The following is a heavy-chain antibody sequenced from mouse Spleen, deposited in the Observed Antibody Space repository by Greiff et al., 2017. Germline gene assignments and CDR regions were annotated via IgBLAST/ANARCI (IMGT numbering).Heavy chain of an antibody. CDR3: ARSYVDYAMDY. Sequence: EVQLVESGGGLVQPGGSRKLSCAASGFTFSSFGMHWVRQAPEKGLEWVAYISSGSSTIYYADTVKGRFTISRDNPKNTLFLQMTSLRSEDTAMYYCARSYVDYAMDYWGQGTSVTVSS. J-gene: IGHJ4*01. V-gene: IGHV5-17*02. CDR1: GFTFSSFG. D-gene: IGHD2-13*01. CDR2: ISSGSSTI.